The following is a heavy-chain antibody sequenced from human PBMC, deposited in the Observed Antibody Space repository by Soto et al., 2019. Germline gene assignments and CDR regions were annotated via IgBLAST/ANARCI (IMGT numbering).Heavy chain of an antibody. CDR1: VFTGCSCA. J-gene: IGHJ4*02. V-gene: IGHV3-23*01. CDR2: VDASGSRT. Sequence: PVGPLGLSGALPVFTGCSCAMSWVRHAPCQCLDVVSCVDASGSRTYYADYVKGRFTISRDNSRNTLFLKMDNLRGEDTAIYYCAKDSEIPGLSAAGACLDSWGQGTLVTVSS. D-gene: IGHD6-13*01. CDR3: AKDSEIPGLSAAGACLDS.